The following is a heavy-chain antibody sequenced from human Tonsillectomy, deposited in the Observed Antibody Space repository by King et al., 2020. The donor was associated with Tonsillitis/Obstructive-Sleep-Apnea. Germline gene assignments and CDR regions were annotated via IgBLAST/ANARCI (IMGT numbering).Heavy chain of an antibody. CDR2: ISYDGSNK. V-gene: IGHV3-30*18. D-gene: IGHD3-10*01. Sequence: VQLVESGGGVVQPGRSLRLSCAASGFTFITFGMHWVRQAPGKGLEWVAVISYDGSNKYYADSVKGRFTISRDNSKNTLYLQMNSLRAEDTAVYYCAKDFLWFGEVLRPSPGMDVWGQGTTVTVSS. J-gene: IGHJ6*02. CDR1: GFTFITFG. CDR3: AKDFLWFGEVLRPSPGMDV.